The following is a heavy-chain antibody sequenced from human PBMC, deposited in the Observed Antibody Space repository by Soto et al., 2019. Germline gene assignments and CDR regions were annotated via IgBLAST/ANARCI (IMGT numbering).Heavy chain of an antibody. V-gene: IGHV3-7*01. D-gene: IGHD6-13*01. CDR1: GFTFRNYW. Sequence: EVQLVESGGGLVQPGGSLRLSCATSGFTFRNYWMTWVRQAPGKGLEWVATIKEDGSEKYYADSLKGRFTISRDNAMNSLYLQVNSLRAEDTSVYYWVRERVDYWGQGTLVTVSS. CDR3: VRERVDY. J-gene: IGHJ4*02. CDR2: IKEDGSEK.